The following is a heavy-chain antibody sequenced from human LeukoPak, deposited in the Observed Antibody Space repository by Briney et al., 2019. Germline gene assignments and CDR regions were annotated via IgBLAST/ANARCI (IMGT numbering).Heavy chain of an antibody. V-gene: IGHV4-34*01. Sequence: SETLSLTCAVYGGSFSGYYWSWIRQPPGEGLEWIGSIYHRGSTYYNASLKSRVIISVDTSKNQFSLNLNSVTAADTAVYYCARSYSNYVIDYWGQGNLATVSS. CDR2: IYHRGST. CDR1: GGSFSGYY. D-gene: IGHD4-11*01. CDR3: ARSYSNYVIDY. J-gene: IGHJ4*02.